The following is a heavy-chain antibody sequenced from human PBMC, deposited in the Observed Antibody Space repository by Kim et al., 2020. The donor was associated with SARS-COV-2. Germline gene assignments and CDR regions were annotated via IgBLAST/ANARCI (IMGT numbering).Heavy chain of an antibody. CDR3: ARDFDYDFWSGYYFGSLAQHEYYYYGMDV. D-gene: IGHD3-3*01. Sequence: SETLSLTCTVSGGSISSYYWSWIRQPAGKGLEWIGRIYTSGRTNYNPSLKSRVTMSVDTSKNQFSLKLSSVTAADTAVYYCARDFDYDFWSGYYFGSLAQHEYYYYGMDVWGQGTTVTVSS. CDR2: IYTSGRT. CDR1: GGSISSYY. V-gene: IGHV4-4*07. J-gene: IGHJ6*02.